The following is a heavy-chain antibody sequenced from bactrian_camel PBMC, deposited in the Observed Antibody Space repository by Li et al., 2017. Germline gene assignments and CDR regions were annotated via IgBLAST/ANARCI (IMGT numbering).Heavy chain of an antibody. D-gene: IGHD6*01. J-gene: IGHJ4*01. CDR1: GFAFSTTW. CDR2: ISKGSDDK. V-gene: IGHV3S6*01. Sequence: QLVESGGGLAQPGGSLRLSCAASGFAFSTTWMHWVRQAPGKGLEWLSRISKGSDDKYYSDSIKGRFTISKDNARSMLYLEMDSLKPEDAAVYYCAHLMGGSWLTYWGQGTQVTVS. CDR3: AHLMGGSWLTY.